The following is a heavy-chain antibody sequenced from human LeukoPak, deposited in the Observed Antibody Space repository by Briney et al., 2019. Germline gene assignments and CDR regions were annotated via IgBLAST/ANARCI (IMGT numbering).Heavy chain of an antibody. Sequence: PGGSLRLSCAASGFTVSSNYMSWVRQAPGKGLEWVSVIYSGGSTYYADSVKGRFTISRDNSKNTLYLQMNSLRAEDTAVYYCAKSVFRITMVRGVIIDFDYWGQGTLVTVSS. V-gene: IGHV3-53*01. J-gene: IGHJ4*02. CDR1: GFTVSSNY. D-gene: IGHD3-10*01. CDR3: AKSVFRITMVRGVIIDFDY. CDR2: IYSGGST.